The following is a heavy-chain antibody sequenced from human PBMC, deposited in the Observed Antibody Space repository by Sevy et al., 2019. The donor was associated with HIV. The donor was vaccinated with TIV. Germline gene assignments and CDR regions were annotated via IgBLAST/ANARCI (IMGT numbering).Heavy chain of an antibody. J-gene: IGHJ4*02. D-gene: IGHD3-22*01. V-gene: IGHV3-23*01. CDR3: AKDVVGGYYDSSGYSDH. CDR2: INSGGGGT. Sequence: GGSLRLSCAASGFTFTEFVMSWVRQAPGKGLEWVSTINSGGGGTYNADSAKGRFTISRDNSQNTLDLQMNSLRAEDTAVYYCAKDVVGGYYDSSGYSDHWGQGTLVTVSS. CDR1: GFTFTEFV.